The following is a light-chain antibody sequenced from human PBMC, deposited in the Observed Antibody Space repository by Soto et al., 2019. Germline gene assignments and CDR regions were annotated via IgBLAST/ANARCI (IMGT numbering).Light chain of an antibody. V-gene: IGKV3-15*01. CDR1: QSINSN. CDR2: AAS. CDR3: QQYNNWPHT. Sequence: EIVLMQSPGTLSLSPGERATLSCRASQSINSNLAWYQQRPGQAPRLLIYAASTRATGVPGRFSGSGSGTEFTLTISSLQSEDFAVYYCQQYNNWPHTFGQGTKVDIK. J-gene: IGKJ2*01.